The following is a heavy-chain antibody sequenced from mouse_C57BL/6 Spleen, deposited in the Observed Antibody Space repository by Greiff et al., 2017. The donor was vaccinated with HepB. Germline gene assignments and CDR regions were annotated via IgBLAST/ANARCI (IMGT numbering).Heavy chain of an antibody. D-gene: IGHD3-2*02. Sequence: QQSCKASGYTFTSYWMHRVKQRPGQGLEWIGEIDPSDSYTNYNQKFKGKSTLTVDKSSRTAYMQLSSLTSEDSAVYYCARSLDSSGYDYWGQGTTLTVSS. J-gene: IGHJ2*01. CDR1: GYTFTSYW. CDR2: IDPSDSYT. CDR3: ARSLDSSGYDY. V-gene: IGHV1-69*01.